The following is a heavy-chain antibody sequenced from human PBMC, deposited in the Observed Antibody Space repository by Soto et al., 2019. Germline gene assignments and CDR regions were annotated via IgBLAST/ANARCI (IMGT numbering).Heavy chain of an antibody. CDR3: ARDIVVVPAAPSGFDY. CDR2: TNYRSKWYN. Sequence: ASETLSLTCGVSGDSFSSNCAAWEWIRQCPSRGLEWLGRTNYRSKWYNDYAVSVKSRITIKPDTSKNQFSLQLDSVAPEDTAVYYCARDIVVVPAAPSGFDYWGQGTLVTVSS. D-gene: IGHD2-2*01. V-gene: IGHV6-1*01. CDR1: GDSFSSNCAA. J-gene: IGHJ4*02.